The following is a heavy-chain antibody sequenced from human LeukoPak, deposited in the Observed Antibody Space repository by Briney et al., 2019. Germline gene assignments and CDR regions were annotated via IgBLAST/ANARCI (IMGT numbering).Heavy chain of an antibody. Sequence: GGSLRLSCAASGFTVSNNYMIWVRQAPGKGLDWVSVLYSGGSTYYADSVKGRFIVSRDISQNTLFLQMNSLRAEDTAVYYCARARGVYDGLYYFDYWGQGTLVTVSS. CDR3: ARARGVYDGLYYFDY. D-gene: IGHD5/OR15-5a*01. V-gene: IGHV3-66*01. J-gene: IGHJ4*02. CDR1: GFTVSNNY. CDR2: LYSGGST.